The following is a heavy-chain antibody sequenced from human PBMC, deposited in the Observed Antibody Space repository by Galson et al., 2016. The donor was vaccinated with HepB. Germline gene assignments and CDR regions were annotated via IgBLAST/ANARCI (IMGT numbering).Heavy chain of an antibody. CDR2: ISHTGST. D-gene: IGHD3-22*01. CDR3: ARMSYFDISGYDSYFDY. CDR1: GGSINPYY. Sequence: SETLSLTCTVSGGSINPYYWTWIRQTPGKGLEWIGYISHTGSTHYNPSLKSRVTISVDTSKNQFSLKLSSVTVADTAVYYCARMSYFDISGYDSYFDYWGQGTLVTVSS. J-gene: IGHJ4*02. V-gene: IGHV4-59*12.